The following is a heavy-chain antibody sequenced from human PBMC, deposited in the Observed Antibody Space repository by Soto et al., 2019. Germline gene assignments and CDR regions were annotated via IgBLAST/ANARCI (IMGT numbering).Heavy chain of an antibody. Sequence: AGGSLRLSCAASGYTFSSSAMSWARQAPGKGLEWVSAISGSGGSTYYADSVKGRFTISRDNSKNTLYLQMNSLRVEDTAVYYCASHSHAYWGERTLVPVSS. V-gene: IGHV3-23*01. CDR2: ISGSGGST. J-gene: IGHJ1*01. CDR1: GYTFSSSA. CDR3: ASHSHAY.